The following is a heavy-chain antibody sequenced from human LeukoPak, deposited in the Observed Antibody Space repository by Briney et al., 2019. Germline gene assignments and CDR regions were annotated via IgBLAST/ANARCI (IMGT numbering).Heavy chain of an antibody. Sequence: GGSLRLDSAASGFTFSSYAISWVRQPPGKGLEWVSGISGTYDNTWYADSVKGRFTISRDDSKNTVYLQMNSLRADDTAVYYCAKDYVNQGHCIGGVCCPFDYWGQGTLVTVSS. D-gene: IGHD2-8*02. CDR1: GFTFSSYA. V-gene: IGHV3-23*01. J-gene: IGHJ4*02. CDR3: AKDYVNQGHCIGGVCCPFDY. CDR2: ISGTYDNT.